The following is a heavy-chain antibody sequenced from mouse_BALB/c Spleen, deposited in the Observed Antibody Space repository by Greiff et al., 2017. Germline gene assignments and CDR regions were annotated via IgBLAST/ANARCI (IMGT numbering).Heavy chain of an antibody. J-gene: IGHJ2*01. CDR1: GYSFTGYF. V-gene: IGHV1-20*02. Sequence: EVKLMESGPELVKPGASVKISCKASGYSFTGYFMNWVMQSHGKSLEWIGRINPYNGDTFYNQKFKGKATLTVDKSSSTAHMELRSLASEDSAVYYCARGLLDYFDYWGQGTTLTVSS. D-gene: IGHD2-10*01. CDR2: INPYNGDT. CDR3: ARGLLDYFDY.